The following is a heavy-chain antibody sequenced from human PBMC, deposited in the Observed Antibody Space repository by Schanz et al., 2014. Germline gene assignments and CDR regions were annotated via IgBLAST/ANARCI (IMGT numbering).Heavy chain of an antibody. CDR3: AKTPREYCNYDNCPNWFDS. D-gene: IGHD2-15*01. CDR1: GFTFTNYA. V-gene: IGHV3-23*01. J-gene: IGHJ5*01. CDR2: ISASGGTT. Sequence: EVQLLESGGGLVQPGGSLRLSCAASGFTFTNYAMSWVRQAPGKGLEWVSAISASGGTTYYADSVKGRFTISRDNSKNTLYLQMNSLRAEDTAVYYCAKTPREYCNYDNCPNWFDSWGQGTLVTASS.